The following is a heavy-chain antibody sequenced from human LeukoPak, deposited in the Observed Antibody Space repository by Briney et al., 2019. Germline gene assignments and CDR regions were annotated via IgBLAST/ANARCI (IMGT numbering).Heavy chain of an antibody. J-gene: IGHJ4*02. CDR2: INHSGST. CDR3: ARGFSH. CDR1: GGSFNNYY. Sequence: SETLSLTCAVYGGSFNNYYWSWLRQPPGKGLEWIGEINHSGSTTYNPSLKSRVTMSIDTSKNQFSLKLSSMTAAGTAVYYCARGFSHWGQGTLVTVSS. V-gene: IGHV4-34*01.